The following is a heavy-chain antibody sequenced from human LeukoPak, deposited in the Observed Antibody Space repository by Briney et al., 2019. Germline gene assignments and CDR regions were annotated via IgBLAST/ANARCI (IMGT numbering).Heavy chain of an antibody. CDR2: IYYSGST. Sequence: SETLSLTCSVSDGSISSSSYYWGWIRQPPGKGLEWIGSIYYSGSTYYNPSLKSRVTISVDTSKNQFSLKLSSVTAADTAVYYCARTTPLRFLGYWGQGTLVTVSS. V-gene: IGHV4-39*01. J-gene: IGHJ4*02. D-gene: IGHD3-3*01. CDR3: ARTTPLRFLGY. CDR1: DGSISSSSYY.